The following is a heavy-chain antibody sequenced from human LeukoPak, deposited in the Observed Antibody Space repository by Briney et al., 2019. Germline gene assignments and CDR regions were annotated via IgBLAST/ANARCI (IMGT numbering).Heavy chain of an antibody. CDR1: GYSFTSYG. J-gene: IGHJ3*02. CDR3: ARGMGYSYGHPQGAFDT. D-gene: IGHD5-18*01. Sequence: ASVKVSCKASGYSFTSYGFDWVRQAPGQGLEWMGWMSAYNGKTNYAHSLQGRVTVTADTSTSTAYMELRSLRSEDTAVYYCARGMGYSYGHPQGAFDTWGQGTMVTVSS. CDR2: MSAYNGKT. V-gene: IGHV1-18*01.